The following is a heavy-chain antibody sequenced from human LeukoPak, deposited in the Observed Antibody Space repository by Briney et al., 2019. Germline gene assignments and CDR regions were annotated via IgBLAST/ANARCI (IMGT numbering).Heavy chain of an antibody. Sequence: GGSLRLSCAASGFTFSDHFMDWVRQAPGKGLEWVGRTENKATSYTTHYAATVKGRFTISGQDSKRSMTLQMNSLKTEDTAVYYGVAFLSGYSYWGEGTLVTVPS. J-gene: IGHJ4*02. CDR3: VAFLSGYSY. D-gene: IGHD3-3*01. CDR1: GFTFSDHF. V-gene: IGHV3-72*01. CDR2: TENKATSYTT.